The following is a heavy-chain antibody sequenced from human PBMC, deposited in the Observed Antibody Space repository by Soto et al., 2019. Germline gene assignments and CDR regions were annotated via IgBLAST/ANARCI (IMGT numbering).Heavy chain of an antibody. CDR3: ARRGDQRAVGFYFGS. CDR1: GGAFNNYI. D-gene: IGHD1-26*01. V-gene: IGHV1-69*13. CDR2: IIPMFGTP. J-gene: IGHJ4*02. Sequence: ASVKVSCKASGGAFNNYIFDWVGQAPGPGLEWMGGIIPMFGTPKYAQTFQDRITISADVSTRTAYMDLTSLRFVDTTTDYCARRGDQRAVGFYFGSWGGGTRVTVSS.